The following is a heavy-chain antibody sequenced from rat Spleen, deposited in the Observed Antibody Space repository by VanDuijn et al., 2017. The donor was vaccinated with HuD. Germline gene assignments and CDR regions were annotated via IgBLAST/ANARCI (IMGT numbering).Heavy chain of an antibody. D-gene: IGHD1-5*01. J-gene: IGHJ2*01. Sequence: QIQLKESGPGLVQPSQTLSLVCTVAGFSLTNNNVHWIRQSPGKGLEWIAAVSSGGDTYYNSGIKSRLSISRDTSKSQVFLKMNSLQTEDTAMYFCVTTGYNLDYWGQGVMVTVSS. V-gene: IGHV2-6*01. CDR3: VTTGYNLDY. CDR2: VSSGGDT. CDR1: GFSLTNNN.